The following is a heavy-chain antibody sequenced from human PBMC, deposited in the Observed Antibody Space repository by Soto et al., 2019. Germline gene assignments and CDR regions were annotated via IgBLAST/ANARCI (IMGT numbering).Heavy chain of an antibody. CDR1: CDSVNSRSYY. J-gene: IGHJ4*02. V-gene: IGHV4-39*01. CDR3: ARQRTSVVTQAYFDV. Sequence: SETLSLTFTVTCDSVNSRSYYLGWIRRPPGKGLEWIGSIYYSGITYNNPSLRSRVSMSIDTSKDQFSLKLKSVTAADTALYFCARQRTSVVTQAYFDVWGPGSLVTVSS. D-gene: IGHD2-21*02. CDR2: IYYSGIT.